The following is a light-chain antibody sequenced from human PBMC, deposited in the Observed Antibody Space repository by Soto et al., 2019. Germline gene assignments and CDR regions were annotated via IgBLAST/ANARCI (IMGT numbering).Light chain of an antibody. CDR3: TSYTPTGALV. CDR2: EVR. Sequence: QSAVTQPASVSGSPGQSITVSCTGTNTDVGGYNYVSWYQHRPGKAPRLMIYEVRNRLSGVSNRFSGSKSGNTASLTISGLQSEDEADYYCTSYTPTGALVFGSGTKVTVL. J-gene: IGLJ6*01. CDR1: NTDVGGYNY. V-gene: IGLV2-14*01.